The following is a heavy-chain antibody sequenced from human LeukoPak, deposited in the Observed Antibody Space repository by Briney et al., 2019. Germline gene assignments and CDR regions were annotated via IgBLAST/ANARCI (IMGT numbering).Heavy chain of an antibody. CDR2: INPSGST. Sequence: SETLSLTCAVYGGSISGYYWSWIRQPPGKGLEWIGEINPSGSTNYNPSLKSRVTMSVDTSKNQFSLKLSSVTAADTAVYYCARLYSGIVVVSAAMSRWDHWPQDTLLSVFWG. J-gene: IGHJ6*01. CDR1: GGSISGYY. V-gene: IGHV4-34*01. D-gene: IGHD2-2*01. CDR3: ARLYSGIVVVSAAMSRWDHWPQDTLLSVF.